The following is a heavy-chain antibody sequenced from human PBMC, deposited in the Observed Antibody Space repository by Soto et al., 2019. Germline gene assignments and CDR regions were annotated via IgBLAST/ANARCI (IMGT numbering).Heavy chain of an antibody. CDR2: ISYDGSNK. V-gene: IGHV3-30-3*01. J-gene: IGHJ5*02. Sequence: QVQLVESGGGVVQPGRSLRLCCAASGFTFSSYAMHWVRQAPGKGLEWVAVISYDGSNKYYADSVKGRFTISRDNSKNTLYLQMNSLRAEDTAVYYCARDRLAVAGTGGRNWFDPWGQGTLVTVSS. CDR1: GFTFSSYA. CDR3: ARDRLAVAGTGGRNWFDP. D-gene: IGHD6-19*01.